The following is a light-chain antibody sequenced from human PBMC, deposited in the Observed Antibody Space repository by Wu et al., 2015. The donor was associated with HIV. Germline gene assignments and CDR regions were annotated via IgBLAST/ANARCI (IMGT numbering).Light chain of an antibody. CDR2: GAS. J-gene: IGKJ4*01. CDR3: QQRNNWLT. Sequence: EIVMTQSPATLSVSPGESATLSCRASQSVSSKLAWYQQKPGQAPRLLIYGASTRATGTPGRFSGSGSGTDFTLTISSLEPEDFAVYYCQQRNNWLTFGGGTKVEIK. V-gene: IGKV3-15*01. CDR1: QSVSSK.